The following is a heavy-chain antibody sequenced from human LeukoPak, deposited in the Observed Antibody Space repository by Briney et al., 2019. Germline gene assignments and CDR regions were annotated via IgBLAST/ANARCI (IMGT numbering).Heavy chain of an antibody. Sequence: GGSLRLSCAASGFTFSSYAMSWVRQAPGKGLEWVSAISGSGGSTYYADSVKGRFTISRDNSKNTLYLQMSSLRAEDTAVYFCASVSYYYGMDVWGQGTTVTVSS. V-gene: IGHV3-23*01. CDR3: ASVSYYYGMDV. J-gene: IGHJ6*02. CDR1: GFTFSSYA. CDR2: ISGSGGST.